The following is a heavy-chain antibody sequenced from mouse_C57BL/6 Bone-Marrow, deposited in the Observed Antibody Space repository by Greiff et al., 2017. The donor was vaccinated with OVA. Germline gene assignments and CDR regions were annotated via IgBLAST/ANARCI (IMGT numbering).Heavy chain of an antibody. J-gene: IGHJ4*01. CDR2: ISSGGSYT. V-gene: IGHV5-6*01. Sequence: EVQGVESGGDLVKPGGSLKLSCAASGFTFSSYGMSWVRQTPDKRLEWVATISSGGSYTYYPDSVKGRFTISRDNAKNTLYLQMSSLKSEDTAMYYCARQPDYYGSSRYAMDYWGQGTSVTVSS. D-gene: IGHD1-1*01. CDR3: ARQPDYYGSSRYAMDY. CDR1: GFTFSSYG.